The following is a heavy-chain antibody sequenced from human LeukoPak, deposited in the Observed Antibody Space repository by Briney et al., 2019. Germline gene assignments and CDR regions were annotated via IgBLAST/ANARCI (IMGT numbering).Heavy chain of an antibody. CDR2: IYYSGST. D-gene: IGHD3-22*01. CDR1: GGSISSYY. Sequence: NPSETLSLTCTVSGGSISSYYWSWIRQPPGKGLEWIGYIYYSGSTNYNPSLKSRVTISVDTSKNQFSLKLSSVTAADTAVYYCARHGYYRGWLDPWGQGTLVTVSS. CDR3: ARHGYYRGWLDP. V-gene: IGHV4-59*01. J-gene: IGHJ5*02.